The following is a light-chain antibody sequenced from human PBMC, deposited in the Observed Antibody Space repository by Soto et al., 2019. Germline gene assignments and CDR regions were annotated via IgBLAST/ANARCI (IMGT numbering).Light chain of an antibody. CDR2: TVS. CDR3: QLINDSPPIN. Sequence: DIQMTHSPSSLSASVVDRVTITFLASQSISNYLNWYQQKPGKAPNLLLHTVSRLQSGVPSRFSGSGSGTNFSLTISRLQPEDFATYYCQLINDSPPINFGQGTRLEIK. J-gene: IGKJ5*01. CDR1: QSISNY. V-gene: IGKV1-39*01.